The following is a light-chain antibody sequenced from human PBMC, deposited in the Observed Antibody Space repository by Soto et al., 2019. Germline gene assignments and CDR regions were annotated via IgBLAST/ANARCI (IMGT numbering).Light chain of an antibody. CDR3: QSSDDTGNYYL. CDR2: KDT. J-gene: IGLJ1*01. V-gene: IGLV3-25*02. Sequence: SYELTQTPPVSVSPGQTARITCSGDELSKQYVYWYQQKPGQAPVLVIYKDTERASGIPERFSASSSGTTVTLTISGVRAEDEADYYCQSSDDTGNYYLFGTGTRSPS. CDR1: ELSKQY.